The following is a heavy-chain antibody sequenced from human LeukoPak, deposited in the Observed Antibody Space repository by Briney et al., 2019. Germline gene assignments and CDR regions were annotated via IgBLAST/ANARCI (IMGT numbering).Heavy chain of an antibody. CDR1: GGSISSGGYY. CDR2: IYYSGST. D-gene: IGHD6-19*01. J-gene: IGHJ5*02. Sequence: PSETLSLTCTVSGGSISSGGYYWSWIRQHPGKGLEWIGYIYYSGSTYYNPSLKSRVTISVDTSKNQFSLKLSSVTAADTAVYYCARDGGIAVAGTWFDPWGQGTLVTVSS. CDR3: ARDGGIAVAGTWFDP. V-gene: IGHV4-31*03.